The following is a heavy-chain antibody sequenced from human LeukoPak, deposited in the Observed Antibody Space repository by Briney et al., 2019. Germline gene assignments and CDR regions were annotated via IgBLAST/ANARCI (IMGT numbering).Heavy chain of an antibody. CDR2: IYSADTT. V-gene: IGHV3-53*01. D-gene: IGHD3-22*01. J-gene: IGHJ4*02. CDR3: ARLHHDSSGYYLDY. CDR1: GFTVSSNF. Sequence: PGGSLRLSCAASGFTVSSNFMSWVRQAPGKGLEWVSVIYSADTTYYADSVKGRFTISRDNSKSTLYLQMNSLRVEDTAVYYCARLHHDSSGYYLDYWGQGTLVTVSS.